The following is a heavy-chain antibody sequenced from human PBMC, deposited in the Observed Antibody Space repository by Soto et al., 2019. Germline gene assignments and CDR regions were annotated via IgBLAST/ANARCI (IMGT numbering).Heavy chain of an antibody. V-gene: IGHV3-13*01. CDR1: GFTFSSYD. D-gene: IGHD3-22*01. J-gene: IGHJ4*02. Sequence: CAASGFTFSSYDMHWVRQATGKGLEWVSAIGTAGDTYYPGSVKGRFTISRENAKNSLYLQMNSLRAEDTAVYYCARVKHYYDSSGYYYFDYWGQGTLVSVSS. CDR2: IGTAGDT. CDR3: ARVKHYYDSSGYYYFDY.